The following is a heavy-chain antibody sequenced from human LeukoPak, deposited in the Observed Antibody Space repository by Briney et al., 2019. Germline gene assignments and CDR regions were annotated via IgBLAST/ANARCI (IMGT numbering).Heavy chain of an antibody. J-gene: IGHJ4*02. V-gene: IGHV3-23*01. Sequence: PGGSLRLSCTASKFTFSSYAMSWVRQAPGKGLEWVSAISGSGGSIYYADSVKGRFTIPRDNSKNTLFLQMNSLRAEDTAVFYCAKGGSSSPLYYSDYWGQGTLVTVSS. CDR3: AKGGSSSPLYYSDY. D-gene: IGHD2-15*01. CDR2: ISGSGGSI. CDR1: KFTFSSYA.